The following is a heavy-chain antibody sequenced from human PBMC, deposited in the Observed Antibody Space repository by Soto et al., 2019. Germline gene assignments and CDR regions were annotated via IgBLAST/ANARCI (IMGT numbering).Heavy chain of an antibody. CDR2: IYSSGST. CDR1: GGSISNSY. D-gene: IGHD3-10*01. Sequence: QVQLQESGPGLVKPSETLSLTCTVSGGSISNSYWSWIRQSPGKGLELIGYIYSSGSTNYNPSLKSRVTISVDTSKNQFSLKLSSLIAADTAVYYCARHSPPFFYGSGPWDVWGQGTTVTVSS. CDR3: ARHSPPFFYGSGPWDV. J-gene: IGHJ6*02. V-gene: IGHV4-59*08.